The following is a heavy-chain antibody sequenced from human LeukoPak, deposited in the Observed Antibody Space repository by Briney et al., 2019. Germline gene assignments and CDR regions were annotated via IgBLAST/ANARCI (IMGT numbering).Heavy chain of an antibody. D-gene: IGHD6-13*01. Sequence: GGSLRLSCAASGFTFSNYAMHWVRQAPGKGLEWVAVISYDGSNKYYADSVKGRFTISRDNSKNTLYLQMNSLRAEDTALYYCAKDRVSSSWRYFDYWGQGTLVTVSS. CDR2: ISYDGSNK. CDR1: GFTFSNYA. V-gene: IGHV3-30*18. CDR3: AKDRVSSSWRYFDY. J-gene: IGHJ4*02.